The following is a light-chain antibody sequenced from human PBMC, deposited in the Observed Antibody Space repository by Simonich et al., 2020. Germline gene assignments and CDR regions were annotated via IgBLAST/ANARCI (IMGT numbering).Light chain of an antibody. V-gene: IGLV2-14*02. CDR1: SSYVGSYNL. J-gene: IGLJ3*02. Sequence: QSALTQPASVSGSPGQSITISCTGTSSYVGSYNLVSWYQQHPGKAPKLMIYEGRKRPSGVSNRFSGSKSGNTASLTISGLQAEDEADYYCSSYTSSSTLVFGGGTKLTVL. CDR2: EGR. CDR3: SSYTSSSTLV.